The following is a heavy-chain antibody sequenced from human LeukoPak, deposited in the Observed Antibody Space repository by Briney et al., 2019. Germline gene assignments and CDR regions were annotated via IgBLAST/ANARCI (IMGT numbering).Heavy chain of an antibody. D-gene: IGHD4-11*01. J-gene: IGHJ5*02. CDR3: ARDSDYSGNGNGDWFDP. CDR2: ISNYFGVT. Sequence: ASVNVSCKASGFRFSIFGVSWVRQAPGQGLEWMGWISNYFGVTHYAEKFEDRVTMTVDTSTTTVYMELRSLKYDDTAIYYCARDSDYSGNGNGDWFDPWGQGTVVIVSS. CDR1: GFRFSIFG. V-gene: IGHV1-18*04.